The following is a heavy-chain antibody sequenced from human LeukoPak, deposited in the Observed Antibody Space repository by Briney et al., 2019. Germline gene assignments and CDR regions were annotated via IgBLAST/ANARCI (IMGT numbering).Heavy chain of an antibody. CDR3: ARTDSSGYYSYWFDP. CDR2: IYYSGST. V-gene: IGHV4-31*03. J-gene: IGHJ5*02. D-gene: IGHD3-22*01. Sequence: SETLSLTCTASGGSISSGGYYWSWIRQHPGKGLEWIGYIYYSGSTYYNPPLKSRVTISVDTSKNQFSLKLSSVTAADTAVYYCARTDSSGYYSYWFDPWGQGTLVTVSS. CDR1: GGSISSGGYY.